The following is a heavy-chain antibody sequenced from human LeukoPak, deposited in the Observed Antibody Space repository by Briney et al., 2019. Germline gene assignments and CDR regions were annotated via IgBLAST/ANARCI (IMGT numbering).Heavy chain of an antibody. V-gene: IGHV3-48*04. CDR1: GFTFSSYS. J-gene: IGHJ6*03. CDR3: TRVEETATTAAIIRKYSYYYYYMDV. CDR2: ISSSSSTI. D-gene: IGHD4-11*01. Sequence: GGSLRLSCAASGFTFSSYSMNWVRQAPGKGLEWVSYISSSSSTIYYGDSVKGRFTISRDNTKNSLYLQMNSLRAEDTAVYYCTRVEETATTAAIIRKYSYYYYYMDVWGKGNTVTVSS.